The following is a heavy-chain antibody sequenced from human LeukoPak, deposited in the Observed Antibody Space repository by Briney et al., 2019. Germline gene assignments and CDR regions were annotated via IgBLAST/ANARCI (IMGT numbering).Heavy chain of an antibody. CDR1: GYTFTSYG. J-gene: IGHJ6*02. V-gene: IGHV1-18*01. CDR2: ISAYNGNT. D-gene: IGHD3-10*01. Sequence: ASVKVSCKASGYTFTSYGISWVRQAPGQGLEWMGWISAYNGNTNYAQKLQGRVTMTTDTSTSTAYMELRSLRSDDTAVYYCARERVWFGELFPTYYYYGMDVWGQGITVTVSS. CDR3: ARERVWFGELFPTYYYYGMDV.